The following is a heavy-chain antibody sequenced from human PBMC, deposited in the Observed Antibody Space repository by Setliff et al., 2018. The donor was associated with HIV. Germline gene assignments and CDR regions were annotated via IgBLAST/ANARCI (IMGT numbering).Heavy chain of an antibody. CDR2: INHSGST. D-gene: IGHD3-9*01. J-gene: IGHJ4*02. V-gene: IGHV4-34*01. Sequence: SETLSLTCAVYGGSFPAYYWNWIRQPPGKGLEWIGEINHSGSTNYNPSLKSRVTISVDTSKNQFSLKLSSVTAADTAVYYCARQRGYDVLTYYFDYWGQGTLVTVSS. CDR3: ARQRGYDVLTYYFDY. CDR1: GGSFPAYY.